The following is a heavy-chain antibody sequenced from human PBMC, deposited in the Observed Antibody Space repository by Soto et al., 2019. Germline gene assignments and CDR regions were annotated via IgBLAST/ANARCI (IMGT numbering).Heavy chain of an antibody. CDR2: ISGSGGST. V-gene: IGHV3-23*01. CDR1: GFTFSSYA. CDR3: ARDLDITMITIPSDFDY. Sequence: GGSLRLSCAASGFTFSSYAMSWVRQAPGKGLEWVSAISGSGGSTYYADSVKGRFTISRDNSKNTLYLQMNSLRAEDTAVYYCARDLDITMITIPSDFDYWGQGTLVTVSS. D-gene: IGHD3-22*01. J-gene: IGHJ4*02.